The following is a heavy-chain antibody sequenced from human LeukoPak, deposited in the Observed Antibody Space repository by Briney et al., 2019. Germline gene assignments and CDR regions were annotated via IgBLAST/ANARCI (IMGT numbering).Heavy chain of an antibody. D-gene: IGHD2-15*01. CDR2: ISSSGGTI. Sequence: KAGGSLRLSCAASGFTFSDYYMNWIRQAPGKGLEWISYISSSGGTIYYADSVKGRFTISRDNAKNSLYLQMDSLRAEDTAVYYCARATHCSGGSCLFPTTTNYYYMDVWGKGTTVTVSS. CDR1: GFTFSDYY. J-gene: IGHJ6*03. V-gene: IGHV3-11*01. CDR3: ARATHCSGGSCLFPTTTNYYYMDV.